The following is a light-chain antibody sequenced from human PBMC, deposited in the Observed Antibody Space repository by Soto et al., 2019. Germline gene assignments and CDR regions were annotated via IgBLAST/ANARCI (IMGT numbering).Light chain of an antibody. CDR2: DAS. J-gene: IGKJ1*01. Sequence: DLQMTQSPTTLSASVGDRVIITCRASQRMSAWLAWYQQKPGKAPTLLIYDASSLENGVPSRFSGSGSGTDFTLTISSLQPNDFATYYCQQYDTYPWTFGQGTKVDIK. CDR3: QQYDTYPWT. CDR1: QRMSAW. V-gene: IGKV1-5*01.